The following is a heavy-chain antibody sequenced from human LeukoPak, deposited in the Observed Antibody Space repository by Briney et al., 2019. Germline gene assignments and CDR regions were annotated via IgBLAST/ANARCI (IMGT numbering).Heavy chain of an antibody. CDR2: FHPGDSES. Sequence: GESLKISCKGSGYSFNSHWIGWVRQMPGKGLEWMGIFHPGDSESRYSPSFQGQVTMSADQTITTAYLQWNSLKASDTAMCFCARTIAFYYDSSSYMDLWGQGTLVTVSS. CDR3: ARTIAFYYDSSSYMDL. CDR1: GYSFNSHW. D-gene: IGHD3-22*01. J-gene: IGHJ5*02. V-gene: IGHV5-51*01.